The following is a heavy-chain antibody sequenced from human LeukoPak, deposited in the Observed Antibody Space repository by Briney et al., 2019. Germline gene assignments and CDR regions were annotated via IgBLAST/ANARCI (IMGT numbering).Heavy chain of an antibody. CDR2: IYATGTT. D-gene: IGHD6-13*01. CDR3: ARLDTSRWDHHWFDL. V-gene: IGHV4-61*02. CDR1: GGSTSSGRYY. Sequence: SETLSLTCTVSGGSTSSGRYYWSWIRQPAGKGLEWIGRIYATGTTNYNPSLKSRVTISVDTSNNQFSLNLTSVTAADTAVYYCARLDTSRWDHHWFDLWGQGTLVTVSS. J-gene: IGHJ5*02.